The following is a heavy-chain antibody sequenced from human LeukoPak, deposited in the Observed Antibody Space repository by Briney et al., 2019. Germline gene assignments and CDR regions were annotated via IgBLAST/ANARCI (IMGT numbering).Heavy chain of an antibody. Sequence: PSETLSLTCTVSGGSISSGSYYWSWIRQPAGKGLEWIGRIYTSGSTNYNPSLKSRVTISVDTSKNQFSLKLSSVTAADTAVYYCARGRSLELELRDWFDPWGQGTLVTVSS. J-gene: IGHJ5*02. CDR1: GGSISSGSYY. V-gene: IGHV4-61*02. D-gene: IGHD1-7*01. CDR3: ARGRSLELELRDWFDP. CDR2: IYTSGST.